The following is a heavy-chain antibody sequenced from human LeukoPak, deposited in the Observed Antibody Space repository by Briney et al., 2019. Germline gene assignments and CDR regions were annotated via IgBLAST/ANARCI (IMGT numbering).Heavy chain of an antibody. Sequence: GGSLRLSCAASGLTFSSYWMHWVRQAPGKGLVWVSRVNRDGSITSYGDSVKGRFTISRDNAKNTLYLQMSSLRAEDTAVYYCAKENYYGMDAWGQGTTVTVSS. J-gene: IGHJ6*02. V-gene: IGHV3-74*01. CDR1: GLTFSSYW. CDR2: VNRDGSIT. CDR3: AKENYYGMDA.